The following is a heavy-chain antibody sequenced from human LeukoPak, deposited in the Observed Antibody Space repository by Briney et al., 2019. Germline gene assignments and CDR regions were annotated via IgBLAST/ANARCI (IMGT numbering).Heavy chain of an antibody. CDR3: ARYSGSGSFDY. V-gene: IGHV1-2*02. D-gene: IGHD6-19*01. J-gene: IGHJ4*02. CDR2: INPNSGGT. CDR1: GYTFTGYY. Sequence: GASVKVSCKASGYTFTGYYMHWVRQAPGQGLEWMGWINPNSGGTSYAQKFQGRVTMTRDTSISTAYMELSRLRSDDTAVYYCARYSGSGSFDYWGQGTLVTVSS.